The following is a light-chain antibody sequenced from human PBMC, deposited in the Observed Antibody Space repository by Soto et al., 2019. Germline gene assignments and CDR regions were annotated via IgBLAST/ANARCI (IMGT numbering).Light chain of an antibody. Sequence: EIVLTPSPATLSSFPGDRVTLSCRASQYINTRLAWYQHRPGQAPRLLIYQTSIRAAGIPARFSARGSGTDFTLTISGVLPEDFALYYCRQRQSWPRTFGQGTKVDIK. CDR1: QYINTR. CDR2: QTS. V-gene: IGKV3-11*01. J-gene: IGKJ1*01. CDR3: RQRQSWPRT.